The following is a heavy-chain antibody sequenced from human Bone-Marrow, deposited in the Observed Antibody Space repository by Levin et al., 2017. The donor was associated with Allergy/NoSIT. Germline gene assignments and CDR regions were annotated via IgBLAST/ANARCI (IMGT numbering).Heavy chain of an antibody. V-gene: IGHV1-69*01. J-gene: IGHJ5*02. CDR1: GGTFSSYG. Sequence: KISCKASGGTFSSYGFSWVRQAPGQGLEWMGGIVPIFGVANSAQKFQGRVTITADESTSTAYLDLSSLRSEDPAIYYCARDPFCTNTNCFGWFDPWGQGTLVTVSS. D-gene: IGHD2-8*01. CDR3: ARDPFCTNTNCFGWFDP. CDR2: IVPIFGVA.